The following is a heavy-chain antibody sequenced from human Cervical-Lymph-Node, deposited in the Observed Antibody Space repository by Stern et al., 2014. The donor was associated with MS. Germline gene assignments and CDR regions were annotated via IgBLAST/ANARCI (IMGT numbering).Heavy chain of an antibody. J-gene: IGHJ5*02. CDR1: GASITSYY. Sequence: QVQLQQSGPGLLRPSETLSLTCTVSGASITSYYWSWIRQPPGKGLELIGYIYYSGTTNYNASLKGRVAISIDTSKTQFSLRLSSVTAADTAVYYCARATDLWGQGTLVTVSS. CDR2: IYYSGTT. CDR3: ARATDL. V-gene: IGHV4-59*01.